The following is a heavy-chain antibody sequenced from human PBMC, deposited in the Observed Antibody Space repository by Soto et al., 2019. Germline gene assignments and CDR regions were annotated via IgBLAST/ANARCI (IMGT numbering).Heavy chain of an antibody. Sequence: LVNPTQTLTLTCTFSGFSLSTSGVGVNWFRQPPGKALEWLALIYWNDDKRYSPPLKNRLTITKDTSKNQVVLTMTNMDPVDTATYYCAHRYNFGPFDYWGQGTLVTVSS. CDR1: GFSLSTSGVG. CDR3: AHRYNFGPFDY. V-gene: IGHV2-5*01. D-gene: IGHD1-1*01. CDR2: IYWNDDK. J-gene: IGHJ4*02.